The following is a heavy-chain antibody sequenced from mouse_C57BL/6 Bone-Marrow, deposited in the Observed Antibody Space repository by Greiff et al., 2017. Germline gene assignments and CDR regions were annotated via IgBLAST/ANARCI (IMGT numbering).Heavy chain of an antibody. CDR2: IDPSDSYT. Sequence: QVQLQQPGAELVKPGASVKLSCKASGYTFTSYWMQWVQQRPGQGLEWIGEIDPSDSYTNYNQKFKGKATLTVDTSSSTAYMQLSSLTSEDSAVYYCARRTTAFDVWGTGTTVTVSS. D-gene: IGHD1-2*01. CDR3: ARRTTAFDV. J-gene: IGHJ1*03. V-gene: IGHV1-50*01. CDR1: GYTFTSYW.